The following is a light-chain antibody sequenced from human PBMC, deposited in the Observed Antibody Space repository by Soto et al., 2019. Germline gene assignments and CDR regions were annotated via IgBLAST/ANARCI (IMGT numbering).Light chain of an antibody. CDR2: KAS. J-gene: IGKJ2*01. V-gene: IGKV1-5*03. CDR1: QSISSW. CDR3: QQYHSWET. Sequence: DIQMTQSPSTLSASVGDRVTITCRASQSISSWLAWYQQKPGKAPKLLIYKASSLESGVPSRFSGSGSGTEFTLTISSLQPDDFATYYCQQYHSWETFGQGTKLEIK.